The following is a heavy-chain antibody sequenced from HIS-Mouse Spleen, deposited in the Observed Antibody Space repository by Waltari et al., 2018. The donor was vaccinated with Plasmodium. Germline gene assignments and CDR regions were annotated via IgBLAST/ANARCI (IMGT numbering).Heavy chain of an antibody. CDR1: GGSIRSSSYY. CDR2: IYYSGST. V-gene: IGHV4-39*07. D-gene: IGHD5-18*01. Sequence: QLQLQESGPGLVKPSETLSLTCTVSGGSIRSSSYYLGWIRQPPGKGLEWMGSIYYSGSTYYNPSLKSLVTISVDTSKNQFSLKLSSVTAADTAVYYCARVDNTATDYWGQGTLVTVSS. J-gene: IGHJ4*02. CDR3: ARVDNTATDY.